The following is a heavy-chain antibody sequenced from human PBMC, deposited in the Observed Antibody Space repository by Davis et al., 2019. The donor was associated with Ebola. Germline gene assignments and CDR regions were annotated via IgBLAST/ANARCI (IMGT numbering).Heavy chain of an antibody. Sequence: ASVKVSCKASGYTFTSYDINWVRQASGRGLEWMGWMNPNSGNTGYAQKFQGRVTITRNTSISTAYMELSSLRSDDTAVYYCAGRTTVTRLDYWGQGTLVTVSS. V-gene: IGHV1-8*03. CDR3: AGRTTVTRLDY. D-gene: IGHD4-17*01. CDR2: MNPNSGNT. J-gene: IGHJ4*02. CDR1: GYTFTSYD.